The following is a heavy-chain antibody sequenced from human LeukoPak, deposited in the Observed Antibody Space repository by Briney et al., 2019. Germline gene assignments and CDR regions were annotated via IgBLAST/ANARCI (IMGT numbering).Heavy chain of an antibody. CDR3: ARDSVGATFDY. CDR2: IYSGGST. Sequence: ETLSLTCTVSGYSISSGYYWGWIRQPPGKGLEWVSVIYSGGSTYYADSVKGRFTISRDNSKNTLYLQMNSLRAEDTAVYYCARDSVGATFDYWGQGTLVTVSS. D-gene: IGHD1-26*01. V-gene: IGHV3-53*05. J-gene: IGHJ4*02. CDR1: GYSISSGYY.